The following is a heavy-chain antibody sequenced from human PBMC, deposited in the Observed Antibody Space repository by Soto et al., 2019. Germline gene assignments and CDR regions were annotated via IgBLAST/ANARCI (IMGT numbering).Heavy chain of an antibody. CDR3: ARDHYYDSSGYYYSGYFDY. J-gene: IGHJ4*02. CDR2: IWYDGSNK. D-gene: IGHD3-22*01. Sequence: GGSLRLSCAASGFTFSSYGMHWVRQAPGKGLEWVAVIWYDGSNKYYADSVKGRFTISRDNSKNTLYLQMNSLRAEDTAVYYCARDHYYDSSGYYYSGYFDYWGQGTLVTVSS. V-gene: IGHV3-33*01. CDR1: GFTFSSYG.